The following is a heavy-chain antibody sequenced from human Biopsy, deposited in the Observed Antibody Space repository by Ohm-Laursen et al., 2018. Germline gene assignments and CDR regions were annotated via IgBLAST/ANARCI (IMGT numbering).Heavy chain of an antibody. CDR3: ASVVLGPTNDAFDL. D-gene: IGHD3-22*01. CDR1: NGDINNYY. J-gene: IGHJ3*01. CDR2: IYPGGST. V-gene: IGHV4-4*07. Sequence: TLSLTCNVSNGDINNYYWSWIRQPAGKGLEWIGRIYPGGSTNYNPSLKSRVTMSVDTSKKQLSLRPRSVTAADTAMYYCASVVLGPTNDAFDLWGQGTMVGVS.